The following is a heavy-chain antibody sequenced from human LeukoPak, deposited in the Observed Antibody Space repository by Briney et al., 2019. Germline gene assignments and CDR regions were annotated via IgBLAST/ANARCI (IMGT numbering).Heavy chain of an antibody. CDR3: ARDQGGSSSDY. D-gene: IGHD6-6*01. Sequence: ASVKVSCKASGYTFTGYYMHWVRQAPGQGLEWMGWVNPNSGGTNYAQKFQGRVTMTRDTSISTAYMELSRLRSDDAAVYYCARDQGGSSSDYWGQGTLVTVSS. V-gene: IGHV1-2*02. CDR2: VNPNSGGT. CDR1: GYTFTGYY. J-gene: IGHJ4*02.